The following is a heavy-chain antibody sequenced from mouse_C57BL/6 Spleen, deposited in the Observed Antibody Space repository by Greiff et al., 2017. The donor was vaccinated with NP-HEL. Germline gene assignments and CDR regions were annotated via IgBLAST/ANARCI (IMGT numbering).Heavy chain of an antibody. J-gene: IGHJ1*03. CDR1: GFTFSSYA. CDR2: ISDGGSYT. CDR3: ARGDYYGSSYEGYFDV. D-gene: IGHD1-1*01. V-gene: IGHV5-4*03. Sequence: EVKLVESGGGLVKPGGSLKLSCAASGFTFSSYAMSWVRQTPEKRLEWVATISDGGSYTYYPDNVKGRFTISRDNAKNNLYLQMSHLKSEDTAMYNCARGDYYGSSYEGYFDVWGTGTTVTVSS.